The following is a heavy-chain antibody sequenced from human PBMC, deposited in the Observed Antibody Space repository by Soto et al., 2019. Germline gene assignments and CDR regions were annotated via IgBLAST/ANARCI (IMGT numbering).Heavy chain of an antibody. CDR2: IYYSGST. J-gene: IGHJ4*02. D-gene: IGHD3-22*01. V-gene: IGHV4-39*01. CDR3: ARRVSYYDSSGYYDY. Sequence: SETLSLTCTVSVGSISSSSYYWGWVLQPPGKGLEWIGSIYYSGSTYYNPSLKSRVTISVDTSKNQFSLKLSSVTAADTAVYYCARRVSYYDSSGYYDYWGQGTLVTVSS. CDR1: VGSISSSSYY.